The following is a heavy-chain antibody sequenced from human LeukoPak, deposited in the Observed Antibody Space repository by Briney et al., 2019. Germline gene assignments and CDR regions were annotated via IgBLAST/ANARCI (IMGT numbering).Heavy chain of an antibody. CDR3: ARNNGMDV. Sequence: GGSLRLSCTASGFSFSGHWMHWARQLPGKGLVWVSRISPTGSTTSYADSVKGRFTISKDNAKNSLYLQMNSLRAEDTALYHCARNNGMDVWGQGTTVIVSS. J-gene: IGHJ6*02. CDR1: GFSFSGHW. V-gene: IGHV3-74*01. CDR2: ISPTGSTT.